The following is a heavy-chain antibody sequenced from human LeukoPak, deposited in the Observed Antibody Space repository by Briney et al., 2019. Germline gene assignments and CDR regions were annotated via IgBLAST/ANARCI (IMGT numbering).Heavy chain of an antibody. CDR1: GFSFSSYG. CDR3: AKWRGEGIAVSPGTDY. V-gene: IGHV3-30*02. Sequence: GGSLRLSCAASGFSFSSYGMHWVRQAPGKGLKWVAFIRYDGSNKYYADSVKGRFTISRDNSNNTLYLQMNSLRNEDTAVYYCAKWRGEGIAVSPGTDYWGQGTLVTVSS. J-gene: IGHJ4*02. D-gene: IGHD6-19*01. CDR2: IRYDGSNK.